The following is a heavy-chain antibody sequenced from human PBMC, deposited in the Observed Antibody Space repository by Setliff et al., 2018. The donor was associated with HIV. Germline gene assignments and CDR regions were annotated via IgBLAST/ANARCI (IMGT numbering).Heavy chain of an antibody. D-gene: IGHD2-2*01. CDR3: ARARGRAQLSYYFDH. J-gene: IGHJ4*02. V-gene: IGHV4-34*11. CDR1: GGSFSGYY. Sequence: PSETLSLTCAVYGGSFSGYYWNWIRQPPGKGLEWIGYVSYSGSTSYNPTLNSRVTMSVDTSRDQFSLKLSSVTAADTAVYYCARARGRAQLSYYFDHWGQGRLVTVSS. CDR2: VSYSGST.